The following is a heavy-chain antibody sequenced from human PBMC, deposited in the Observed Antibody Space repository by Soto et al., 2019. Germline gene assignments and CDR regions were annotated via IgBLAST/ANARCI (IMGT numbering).Heavy chain of an antibody. CDR1: GGSVSSGSYY. CDR3: ARMNYYDTSGYPFDY. D-gene: IGHD3-22*01. CDR2: IYFRGTT. V-gene: IGHV4-61*01. Sequence: SETLSLTCTVSGGSVSSGSYYWSWIRQPPGKGLEWIGYIYFRGTTNYNPSLKSRVTMSADTSKNQFSLKLNSVTAADTAVYYCARMNYYDTSGYPFDYWGQGMMVTLSS. J-gene: IGHJ4*02.